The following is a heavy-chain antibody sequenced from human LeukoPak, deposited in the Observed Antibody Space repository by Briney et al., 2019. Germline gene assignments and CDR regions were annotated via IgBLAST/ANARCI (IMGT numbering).Heavy chain of an antibody. CDR2: ISAYNGNT. CDR3: ARDPKGIAVAGTRYYYYGMDV. Sequence: ASVKVSCTASGYTFTSYGISWVRQAPGQGLEWMGWISAYNGNTNYAQKLQGRVTMTTDTSTSTAYMELRSLRSDDTAVYYCARDPKGIAVAGTRYYYYGMDVWGQGTTVTVSS. CDR1: GYTFTSYG. D-gene: IGHD6-19*01. V-gene: IGHV1-18*01. J-gene: IGHJ6*02.